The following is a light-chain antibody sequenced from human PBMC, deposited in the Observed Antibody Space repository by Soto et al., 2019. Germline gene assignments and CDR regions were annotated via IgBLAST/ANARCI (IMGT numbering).Light chain of an antibody. CDR1: QSVSSY. CDR2: DAS. J-gene: IGKJ3*01. V-gene: IGKV3-11*01. CDR3: QARSTWPLT. Sequence: EIVLTQSPATLSLSPGERATLSCRASQSVSSYLAWYQQKPGQAPRLLIYDASNRATGIPARFSGSGSGTDITPTISSLEPEYFVVYCRQARSTWPLTFGPGNKVDLK.